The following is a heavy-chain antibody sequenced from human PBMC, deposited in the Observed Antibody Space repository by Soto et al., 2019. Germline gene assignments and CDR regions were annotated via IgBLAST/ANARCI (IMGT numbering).Heavy chain of an antibody. CDR2: IYYSGST. V-gene: IGHV4-39*01. J-gene: IGHJ5*02. Sequence: SETLSLTCTVSGGSISSSSYYWGWIRQPPGKGLEWIGSIYYSGSTYYNPSLKSRVTISVDTSKNQFSLKLSSVTAADTAVYYCATQVVAATRGTFDPWGQGTLVTVS. CDR1: GGSISSSSYY. CDR3: ATQVVAATRGTFDP. D-gene: IGHD2-15*01.